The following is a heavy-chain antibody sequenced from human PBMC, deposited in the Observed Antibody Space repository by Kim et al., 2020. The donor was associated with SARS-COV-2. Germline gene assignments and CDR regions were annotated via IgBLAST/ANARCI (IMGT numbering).Heavy chain of an antibody. D-gene: IGHD6-13*01. CDR2: IYYSGST. V-gene: IGHV4-59*08. J-gene: IGHJ4*02. CDR1: GGSISSYY. CDR3: ARRGIAAAGTGYYFDY. Sequence: SETLSITCTVSGGSISSYYWSWIRQPPGKGLEWIGYIYYSGSTNYNPSLKSRVTISVDTSKNQFSLKLSSVTAADTAVYYCARRGIAAAGTGYYFDYWGQGTLVTVSS.